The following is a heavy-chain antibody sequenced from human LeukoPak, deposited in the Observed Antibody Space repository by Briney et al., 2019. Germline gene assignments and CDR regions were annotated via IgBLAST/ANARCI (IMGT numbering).Heavy chain of an antibody. CDR3: AREWKGMVRGATEDAFDI. CDR2: IYHSGSD. V-gene: IGHV4-4*02. D-gene: IGHD3-10*01. CDR1: GFSFSDCTL. J-gene: IGHJ3*02. Sequence: SGTLSLTCAASGFSFSDCTLHRWRRDPPKDGLEGSGDIYHSGSDNYKHSLKSRVTISVDKSKNQFSLKLSSLSAADTAVYYCAREWKGMVRGATEDAFDIWGQGTMVTVSS.